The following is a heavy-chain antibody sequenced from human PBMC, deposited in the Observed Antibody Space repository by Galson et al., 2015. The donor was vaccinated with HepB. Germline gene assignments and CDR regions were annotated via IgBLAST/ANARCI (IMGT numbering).Heavy chain of an antibody. CDR2: INTNTGNP. CDR3: ARRVVIIPDYYYYYYMDF. D-gene: IGHD3-3*01. J-gene: IGHJ6*03. CDR1: GYTFTSYA. V-gene: IGHV7-4-1*02. Sequence: SCKASGYTFTSYAMNWVRQAPGQGLEWMGWINTNTGNPTYAQGFTGRFVFSLDTSVSTAYLQISSLKAEDTAVYYCARRVVIIPDYYYYYYMDFWGKGTTVTVSS.